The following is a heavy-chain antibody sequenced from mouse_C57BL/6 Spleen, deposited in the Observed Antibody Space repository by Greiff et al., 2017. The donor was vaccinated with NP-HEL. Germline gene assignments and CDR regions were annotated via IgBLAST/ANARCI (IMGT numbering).Heavy chain of an antibody. V-gene: IGHV2-9-1*01. J-gene: IGHJ4*01. D-gene: IGHD1-1*01. CDR1: GFSLTSYA. Sequence: VQLVESGPGLVAPSQSLSITCTVSGFSLTSYAISWVRQPPGKGLEWLGVIWTGGGTNYNSALKSRLSISKDNSKSQVFLKMNSLQTDDTARYYCARNENYYGSYAMDYWGQGTSVTVSS. CDR2: IWTGGGT. CDR3: ARNENYYGSYAMDY.